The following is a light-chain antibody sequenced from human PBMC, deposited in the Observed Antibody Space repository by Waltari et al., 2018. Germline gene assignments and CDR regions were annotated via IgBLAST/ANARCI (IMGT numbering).Light chain of an antibody. V-gene: IGLV8-61*01. Sequence: QTVVTQEPSLSVSPGGTGTITCALSSGSLSSTSYASWYQQTPAQAPRTLVFKTKSRSSGVPDRFSGSILGNKAALTITGAQADDESDYYCLLYMGSGIWVFGGGTKLTVL. CDR3: LLYMGSGIWV. J-gene: IGLJ3*02. CDR1: SGSLSSTSY. CDR2: KTK.